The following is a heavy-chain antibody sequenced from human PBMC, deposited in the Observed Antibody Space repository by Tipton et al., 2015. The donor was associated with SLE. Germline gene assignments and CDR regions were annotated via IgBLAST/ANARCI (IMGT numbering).Heavy chain of an antibody. J-gene: IGHJ4*02. CDR2: ISSSSSTI. CDR1: GFTFSSYS. CDR3: AKRSGENFYSSGWNGALSFDY. D-gene: IGHD6-19*01. Sequence: GSLRLSCAASGFTFSSYSMNWVRQAPGKGLEWVSYISSSSSTIYYADSVKGRFTISRDNAKNTLYLQINSLRAEDTAVYYCAKRSGENFYSSGWNGALSFDYWGQGTLVTVSS. V-gene: IGHV3-48*01.